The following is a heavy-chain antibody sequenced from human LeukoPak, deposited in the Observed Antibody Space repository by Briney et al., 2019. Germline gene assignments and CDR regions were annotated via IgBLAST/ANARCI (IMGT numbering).Heavy chain of an antibody. V-gene: IGHV4-4*02. Sequence: SETLSLTCAVSGGSISSSNWWSWVRQPPGKGLEWVGEIYHSGSTNYNPSLKIRVTMAVGTSKTQFSLRLSSVTAADTAVYYCARDGFYDSSGYYYNWVFDYWGQGTLVTVSS. CDR1: GGSISSSNW. CDR3: ARDGFYDSSGYYYNWVFDY. D-gene: IGHD3-22*01. J-gene: IGHJ4*02. CDR2: IYHSGST.